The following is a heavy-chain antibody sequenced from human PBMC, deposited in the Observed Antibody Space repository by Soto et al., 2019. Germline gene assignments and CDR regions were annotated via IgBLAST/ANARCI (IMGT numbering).Heavy chain of an antibody. CDR1: GGSISSYY. V-gene: IGHV4-59*01. Sequence: QVQLQESGPGLVKPSETLSLTCTVSGGSISSYYWSWIRQPPGKGLEWIGYIYYSGSTNYNPSLKSRVTISVDTPKNQFSLKLSSVTAADTAVYYCARGMGDYRLYYFDYWGQGTLVTVSS. J-gene: IGHJ4*02. CDR3: ARGMGDYRLYYFDY. D-gene: IGHD4-17*01. CDR2: IYYSGST.